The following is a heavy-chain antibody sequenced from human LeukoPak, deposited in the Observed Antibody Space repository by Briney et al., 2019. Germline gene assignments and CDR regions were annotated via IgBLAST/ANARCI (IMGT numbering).Heavy chain of an antibody. J-gene: IGHJ4*02. Sequence: GGSLRLSCAASGFIFTNCAMTWVRQAPGKGMARVSTISGSGGSTYYADSAKGRLTISRDNSRNTLFLQMNNLRAEDTAVYYCAMNYYDSSRYFPFDFWGQGTLVTVSS. CDR2: ISGSGGST. V-gene: IGHV3-23*01. D-gene: IGHD3-22*01. CDR1: GFIFTNCA. CDR3: AMNYYDSSRYFPFDF.